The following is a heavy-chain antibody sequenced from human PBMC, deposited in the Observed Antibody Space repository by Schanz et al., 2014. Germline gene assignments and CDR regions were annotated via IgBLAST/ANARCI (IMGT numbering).Heavy chain of an antibody. Sequence: EVQLVESGGGLVQPGGSLRLSCAASGFTFSSYWMSWVRQAPGEGLEWVANIKQDGSEKYYVDSVKGRFTISRDNAKTSLYLQMNSLRAEDTAVYYCAKGQLLSYYFDYWGQGTLVTVSS. CDR3: AKGQLLSYYFDY. CDR2: IKQDGSEK. J-gene: IGHJ4*02. D-gene: IGHD2-21*01. CDR1: GFTFSSYW. V-gene: IGHV3-7*01.